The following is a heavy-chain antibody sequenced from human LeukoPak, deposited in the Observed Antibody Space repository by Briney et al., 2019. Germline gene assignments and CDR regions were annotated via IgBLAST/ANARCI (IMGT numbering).Heavy chain of an antibody. V-gene: IGHV1-69*13. Sequence: SVKVSCKAPGDSFNRYAISWVRQAPGQGLEWVGGIIPIFGNANYGEKFQGRVTITADASTTTAYMEMSSLGSEDTAVYYCARSAGPVIVVLGAAQPPSYQYYVDVWDKGTTVTVSS. CDR2: IIPIFGNA. CDR3: ARSAGPVIVVLGAAQPPSYQYYVDV. J-gene: IGHJ6*03. D-gene: IGHD2-15*01. CDR1: GDSFNRYA.